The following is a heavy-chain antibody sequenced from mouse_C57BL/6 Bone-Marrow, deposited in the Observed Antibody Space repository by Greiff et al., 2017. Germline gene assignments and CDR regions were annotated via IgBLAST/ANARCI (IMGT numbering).Heavy chain of an antibody. V-gene: IGHV5-15*01. CDR2: ISNLAYSI. CDR1: GFTFSDYG. D-gene: IGHD1-2*01. CDR3: ARQAITTGFAY. Sequence: EVKLMESGGGLVQPGGSLKLSCAASGFTFSDYGMAWVRQAPRKGPEGVAFISNLAYSIYYADTVTGRFTISRENAKNTLYLEMSSLRSEDTAMYYCARQAITTGFAYWGQGTLVTVSA. J-gene: IGHJ3*01.